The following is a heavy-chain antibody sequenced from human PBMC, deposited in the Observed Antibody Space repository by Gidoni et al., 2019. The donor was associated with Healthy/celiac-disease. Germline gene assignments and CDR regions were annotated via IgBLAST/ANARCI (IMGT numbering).Heavy chain of an antibody. CDR3: ARVGYYYDSSGYWIAFDY. D-gene: IGHD3-22*01. V-gene: IGHV4-34*01. J-gene: IGHJ4*02. CDR2: INHSGST. CDR1: GGSFSGYY. Sequence: QVQLQQWGAGLLKPSETLSLTCAVYGGSFSGYYWSWIRQPPGKGLEWIGEINHSGSTNYNPSLKSRVTISVDTSKNQFSLKLSSVTAADTAVYYCARVGYYYDSSGYWIAFDYWGQGTLVTVSS.